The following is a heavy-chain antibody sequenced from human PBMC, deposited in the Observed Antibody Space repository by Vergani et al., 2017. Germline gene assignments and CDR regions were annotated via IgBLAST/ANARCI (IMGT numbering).Heavy chain of an antibody. Sequence: QVQLVQSGAEVKKPGSSVKVSCKASGGTFSSYTISWVRQAPGQGLEWMGRIIPILGIANYAQKFQGRVTITADKSTSTAYMELSSLRSEDTAVYYCASRYYDILTGYYSHIDCWGRGTLVTVSS. V-gene: IGHV1-69*02. CDR1: GGTFSSYT. CDR3: ASRYYDILTGYYSHIDC. J-gene: IGHJ4*02. CDR2: IIPILGIA. D-gene: IGHD3-9*01.